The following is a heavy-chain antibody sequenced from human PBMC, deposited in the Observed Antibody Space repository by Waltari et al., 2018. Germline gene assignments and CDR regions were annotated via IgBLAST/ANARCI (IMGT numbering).Heavy chain of an antibody. CDR3: ARDWSGSGRGINF. CDR1: GFTFSNYW. D-gene: IGHD3-3*01. V-gene: IGHV3-7*01. Sequence: VESGGGLVQPGGSLRLSCAASGFTFSNYWMSWVRQAPGKGLEWVANIKPDGTEKYYVASVWGRFTISRDNTQNSLSLQLSTLRDEDSGRYFCARDWSGSGRGINFWGQGTLVTVSS. J-gene: IGHJ4*02. CDR2: IKPDGTEK.